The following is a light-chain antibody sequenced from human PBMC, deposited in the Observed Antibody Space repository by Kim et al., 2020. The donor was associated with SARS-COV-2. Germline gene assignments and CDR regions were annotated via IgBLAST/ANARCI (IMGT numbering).Light chain of an antibody. V-gene: IGLV7-43*01. CDR1: TGAATTASY. CDR2: ATT. Sequence: QTVVTQEPSLTVSPGGTVTLTCASSTGAATTASYANWFQQKPGQPPRPLIYATTDKHSWTPARFSGSLLGDKAALTLSNVQPEDEADYYCLLYYGGPWVFGGGTRLTVL. J-gene: IGLJ3*02. CDR3: LLYYGGPWV.